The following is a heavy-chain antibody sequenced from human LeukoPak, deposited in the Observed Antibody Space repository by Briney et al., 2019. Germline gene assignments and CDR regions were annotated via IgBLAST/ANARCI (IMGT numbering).Heavy chain of an antibody. J-gene: IGHJ4*02. CDR2: INTNTGNP. CDR3: GRWYYDILTGYYPDY. Sequence: ASVKVSCKASGYTFTSYAMNWVRQAPGQGLEWMGWINTNTGNPTYAQGFTGRFVFPLDTSVSTAYLQISSLKAEDTAVYYCGRWYYDILTGYYPDYWGQGTLVTVSS. CDR1: GYTFTSYA. D-gene: IGHD3-9*01. V-gene: IGHV7-4-1*02.